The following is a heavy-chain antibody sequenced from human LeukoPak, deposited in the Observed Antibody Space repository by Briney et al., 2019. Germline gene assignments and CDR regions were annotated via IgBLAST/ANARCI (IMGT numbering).Heavy chain of an antibody. CDR1: GFTFGPYT. CDR2: ISSSSDTI. Sequence: GGSLRLSCAASGFTFGPYTMNWVRQAPGRGLEWVSYISSSSDTIYYADSVRGRFTISRDNAKNSLYLQMNSLRAEDTAVYYCASGMRVGPNIWGQGTLVTVSS. D-gene: IGHD1-26*01. V-gene: IGHV3-48*04. J-gene: IGHJ4*02. CDR3: ASGMRVGPNI.